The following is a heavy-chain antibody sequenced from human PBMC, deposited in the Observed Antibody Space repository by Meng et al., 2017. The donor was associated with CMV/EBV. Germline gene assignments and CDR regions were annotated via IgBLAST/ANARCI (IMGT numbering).Heavy chain of an antibody. CDR1: FTCSSDA. D-gene: IGHD5-18*01. J-gene: IGHJ4*02. CDR3: ARDKRYSYGYSGGADY. Sequence: FTCSSDAMHWVRQAPGKGLEWVAVISYDGSHTYYADSVQGRFTISRDNSKNTLYLQMNSLRAEDTAVYYCARDKRYSYGYSGGADYWGQGTLVTVSS. V-gene: IGHV3-30*04. CDR2: ISYDGSHT.